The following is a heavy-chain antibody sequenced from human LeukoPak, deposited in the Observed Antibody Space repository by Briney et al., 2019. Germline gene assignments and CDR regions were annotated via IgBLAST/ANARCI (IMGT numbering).Heavy chain of an antibody. J-gene: IGHJ4*02. CDR2: IRSKANSYAT. CDR3: TRHSGEGGFDY. CDR1: GFTFSNAW. V-gene: IGHV3-73*01. D-gene: IGHD1-26*01. Sequence: GGSLRLSCVASGFTFSNAWMSWVRQASGRGLEWVGRIRSKANSYATAYAASVTGRFTIFRDDSRNTTNLQMNSLETEDTAVYYCTRHSGEGGFDYWGQGTLVTVSS.